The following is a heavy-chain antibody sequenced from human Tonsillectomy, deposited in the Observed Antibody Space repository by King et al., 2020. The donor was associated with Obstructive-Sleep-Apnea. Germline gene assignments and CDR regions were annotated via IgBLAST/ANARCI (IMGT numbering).Heavy chain of an antibody. CDR1: GYSFTSYW. V-gene: IGHV5-51*01. D-gene: IGHD6-6*01. CDR3: ARRSSTNYWYFDL. Sequence: VQLVESGAEVKKPGESLKISCKGSGYSFTSYWIGWVRQMPGKCLEWMGIIYPGDSYTRYSPSFQGQVSISADKSISTAYLQWSSLKASDTAMYYCARRSSTNYWYFDLWAVVPWSLSPQ. CDR2: IYPGDSYT. J-gene: IGHJ2*01.